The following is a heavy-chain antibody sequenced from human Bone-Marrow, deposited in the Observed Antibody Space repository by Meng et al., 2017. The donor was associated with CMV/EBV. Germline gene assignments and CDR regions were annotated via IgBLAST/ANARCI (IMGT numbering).Heavy chain of an antibody. Sequence: GESLKISCAASGFTFSNYALHWVRQAPGKGLEWVAVISYDGSNQYYADSVKGRFTISRDNSKNTLYLQMSSLRPEDTAVYYCARTGSWGHYGGYWGQGTLVTVSS. CDR3: ARTGSWGHYGGY. CDR1: GFTFSNYA. J-gene: IGHJ4*02. V-gene: IGHV3-30-3*01. D-gene: IGHD4-17*01. CDR2: ISYDGSNQ.